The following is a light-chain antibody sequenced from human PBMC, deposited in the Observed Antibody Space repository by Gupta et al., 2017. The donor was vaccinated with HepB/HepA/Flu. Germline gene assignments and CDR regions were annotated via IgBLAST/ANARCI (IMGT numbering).Light chain of an antibody. J-gene: IGKJ4*01. CDR1: QSISTY. V-gene: IGKV1-39*01. Sequence: DIPMTQSPSSLSASVGDRVTITCRASQSISTYLNWYQQKPGKAPKPLIHSASSLQSGVPSRFSGSGSGTDFTLAISSLQPEDFATYYCQHYNNFPSTFGRGTKVEIK. CDR2: SAS. CDR3: QHYNNFPST.